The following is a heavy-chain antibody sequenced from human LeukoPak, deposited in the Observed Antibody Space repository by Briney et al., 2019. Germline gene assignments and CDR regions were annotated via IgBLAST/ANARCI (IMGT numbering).Heavy chain of an antibody. CDR3: ARLTGDRNWFDP. J-gene: IGHJ5*02. CDR2: INPNSGGT. Sequence: GASVKVSCKASGYTFTGYYMHWVRQAPGQGLEWMGWINPNSGGTNYAQKFQGRVTMTRDTSISTAYMELSRLRSGDTAVYYCARLTGDRNWFDPWGQGTLVTVSS. V-gene: IGHV1-2*02. CDR1: GYTFTGYY. D-gene: IGHD7-27*01.